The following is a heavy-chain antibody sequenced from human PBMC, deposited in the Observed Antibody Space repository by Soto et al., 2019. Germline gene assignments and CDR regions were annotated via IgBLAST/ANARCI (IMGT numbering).Heavy chain of an antibody. J-gene: IGHJ3*02. V-gene: IGHV4-4*02. CDR3: ARLDPMRAFDI. CDR2: IFHTGIT. D-gene: IGHD2-2*03. CDR1: GDSISSSNW. Sequence: KTSETLSLTCAVSGDSISSSNWWTWVRQPPGKGLEWIGDIFHTGITNSNPSLKSRVTMSVDKSRNQFSLKLTSVTAADTAVYYCARLDPMRAFDIWGQGTMVTVSS.